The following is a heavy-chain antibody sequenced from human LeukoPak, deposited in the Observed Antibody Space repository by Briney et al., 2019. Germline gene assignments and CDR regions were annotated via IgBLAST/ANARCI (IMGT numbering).Heavy chain of an antibody. J-gene: IGHJ4*02. CDR2: INHSEST. D-gene: IGHD3-10*01. CDR3: ARSGYGSGRGRRFLDY. Sequence: SETLSLTCAVYGGSFSGYYWSWIRQPPGKGLEWIGEINHSESTNYNPSLKGRVTISVDTSKNQFSLKLSSVTAADTAVYYCARSGYGSGRGRRFLDYWGQGTLVTVSS. V-gene: IGHV4-34*01. CDR1: GGSFSGYY.